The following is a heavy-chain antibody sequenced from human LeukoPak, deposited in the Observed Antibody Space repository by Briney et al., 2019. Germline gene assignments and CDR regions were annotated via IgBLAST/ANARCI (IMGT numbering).Heavy chain of an antibody. J-gene: IGHJ3*02. CDR3: ARVKSYYYDTSDKDAFDI. D-gene: IGHD3-22*01. CDR2: IIPIFGTT. Sequence: SVKVSCKVSGGTFSSHSITWVRQAPGQGLEWMGGIIPIFGTTNYAQKFQGRVTITADASTNTAYMELRSLRSDDTAVYYCARVKSYYYDTSDKDAFDIWGQGTMVTVSS. V-gene: IGHV1-69*13. CDR1: GGTFSSHS.